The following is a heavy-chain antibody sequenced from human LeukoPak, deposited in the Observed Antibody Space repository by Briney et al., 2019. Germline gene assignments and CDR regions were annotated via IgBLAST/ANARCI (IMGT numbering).Heavy chain of an antibody. D-gene: IGHD2-2*02. V-gene: IGHV3-7*03. CDR1: GFTFSSYW. Sequence: PGGSLGLSCAASGFTFSSYWMSWVRQAPGKGLEWVANIKQDGSEKYYVDSVKGRFTISRDNAKNSLYLQMNSLRAEDTAVYYCAREEYQLLYSFDPWGQGTLVTVSS. J-gene: IGHJ5*02. CDR3: AREEYQLLYSFDP. CDR2: IKQDGSEK.